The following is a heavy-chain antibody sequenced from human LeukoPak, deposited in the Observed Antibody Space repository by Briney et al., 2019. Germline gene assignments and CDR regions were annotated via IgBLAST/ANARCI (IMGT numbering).Heavy chain of an antibody. J-gene: IGHJ4*02. CDR2: IYISGST. CDR3: ARGGPYGYLDY. D-gene: IGHD4-17*01. Sequence: PSETLSLTCTVSGGSISSASYYWSWIRQPAGRGLEWIGRIYISGSTHYNPSLKSRVTISVDTSKNQFSLKLSSVTAADTAVYYCARGGPYGYLDYWGQGTLVTVSS. CDR1: GGSISSASYY. V-gene: IGHV4-61*02.